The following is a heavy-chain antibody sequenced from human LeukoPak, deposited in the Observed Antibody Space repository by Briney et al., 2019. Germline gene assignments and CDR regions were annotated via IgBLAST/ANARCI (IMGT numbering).Heavy chain of an antibody. CDR1: GDSVSTSGVA. J-gene: IGHJ4*02. V-gene: IGHV6-1*01. CDR3: ARGPHTGVNYYDSSGYYY. Sequence: SQTLSLTCAISGDSVSTSGVAWNWVRQSPSRGLEWLGRTYYTSKWNTDDAVSVKSRIVVNPDTSKNQFSLQLNSVTAADTAVYYCARGPHTGVNYYDSSGYYYWGQGTLVTVSS. CDR2: TYYTSKWNT. D-gene: IGHD3-22*01.